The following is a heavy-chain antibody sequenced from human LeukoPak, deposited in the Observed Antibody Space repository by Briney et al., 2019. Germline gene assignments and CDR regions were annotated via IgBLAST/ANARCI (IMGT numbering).Heavy chain of an antibody. D-gene: IGHD3-9*01. CDR3: ARPSGDILTGYYGL. CDR1: GFTFSSYD. V-gene: IGHV3-33*01. CDR2: IWYDGSSK. Sequence: GGSLRLSCAASGFTFSSYDMHWVRQAPAKGLEWVAVIWYDGSSKYYADSVKGRFTISRDNSKNTLYLQMDSLRAEDTAVYYCARPSGDILTGYYGLWGQGTLVTVSS. J-gene: IGHJ4*02.